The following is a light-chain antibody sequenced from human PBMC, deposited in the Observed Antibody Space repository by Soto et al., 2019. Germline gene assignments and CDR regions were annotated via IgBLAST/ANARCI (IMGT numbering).Light chain of an antibody. CDR2: GAS. CDR3: QQYNNWPLT. J-gene: IGKJ4*01. V-gene: IGKV3-15*01. Sequence: ERVMTQSPATVSVSPGEGATLSCRASQSVNSNFAWYQQKPGQAPRLLIYGASTRATGIPARFSGSGSGTEFTLTISSLQSEDFAIYYCQQYNNWPLTFGGGTKVEIK. CDR1: QSVNSN.